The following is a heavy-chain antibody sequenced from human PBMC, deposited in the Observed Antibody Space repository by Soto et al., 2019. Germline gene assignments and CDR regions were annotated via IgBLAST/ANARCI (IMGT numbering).Heavy chain of an antibody. D-gene: IGHD1-26*01. V-gene: IGHV3-23*01. CDR2: ISGSGGST. CDR3: AKEEEVSGGANAY. J-gene: IGHJ4*02. Sequence: GGSLRLSCAASGFTFSSYAMSWVRQAPGKGLEWVSAISGSGGSTYYADSVKGRFTISRDSSKNTLYLQMNGLRAEDTAVYYCAKEEEVSGGANAYWGQGTLVTVSS. CDR1: GFTFSSYA.